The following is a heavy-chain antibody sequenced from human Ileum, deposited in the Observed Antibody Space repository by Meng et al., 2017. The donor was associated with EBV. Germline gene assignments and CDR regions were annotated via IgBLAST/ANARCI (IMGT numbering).Heavy chain of an antibody. CDR3: ARDQGLTNDY. V-gene: IGHV3-33*01. J-gene: IGHJ4*02. CDR2: IWYEGSNK. Sequence: VQLVGAGGGVVQAGRSLRLSCAASGFTFSSFGMHWVRQATGKGLEWVAVIWYEGSNKFYVDSVKGRFTISRDNSKNTLYLQMNSLRPEDTAVYYCARDQGLTNDYWGQGTLVTVSS. D-gene: IGHD2-8*01. CDR1: GFTFSSFG.